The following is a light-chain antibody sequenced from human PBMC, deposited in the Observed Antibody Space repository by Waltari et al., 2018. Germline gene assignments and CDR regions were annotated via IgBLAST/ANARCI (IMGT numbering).Light chain of an antibody. CDR1: SRHSTNA. CDR3: QTGCHGTWV. Sequence: LVLTHSPPPSASLGASLKLTSPLPSRHSTNAIPSLQTRPEKGPRFVMKVNSDGSHSEGDESPVRFSGASSGAERYLTISSLQSEDEADYYCQTGCHGTWVFGGGTKLTVL. V-gene: IGLV4-69*01. CDR2: VNSDGSH. J-gene: IGLJ3*02.